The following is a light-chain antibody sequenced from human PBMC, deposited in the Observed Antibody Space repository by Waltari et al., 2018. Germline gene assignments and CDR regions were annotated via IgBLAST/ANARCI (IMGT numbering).Light chain of an antibody. CDR3: QHYVSLPVT. J-gene: IGKJ1*01. V-gene: IGKV3-20*01. Sequence: DIVLTQSPGTLSLSPGERATLSCRTSQSLSKYLAWYQQKPGQAPRLLIYHASSRATGIPDRFSGSGSGTDFSLTISRLEPEDFAVYYCQHYVSLPVTFGQGTKVEIK. CDR1: QSLSKY. CDR2: HAS.